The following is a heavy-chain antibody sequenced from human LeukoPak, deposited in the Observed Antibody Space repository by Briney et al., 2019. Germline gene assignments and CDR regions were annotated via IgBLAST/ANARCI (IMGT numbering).Heavy chain of an antibody. CDR3: ARLPRYTYCGGDCYTGLFDY. Sequence: SETLSLTCAVYGGSFSGYYWSWIRQPPGKGLEWIGEINHSGSTNYNPSLKSRVTISVDTSKNQFSLKLSSVTAADTAVYYCARLPRYTYCGGDCYTGLFDYWGQGTLVTVSS. D-gene: IGHD2-21*02. V-gene: IGHV4-34*01. CDR1: GGSFSGYY. J-gene: IGHJ4*02. CDR2: INHSGST.